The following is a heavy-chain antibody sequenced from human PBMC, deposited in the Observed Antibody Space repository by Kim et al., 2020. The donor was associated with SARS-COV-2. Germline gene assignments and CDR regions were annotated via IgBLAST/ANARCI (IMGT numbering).Heavy chain of an antibody. J-gene: IGHJ5*02. V-gene: IGHV1-3*01. CDR2: INAGNGNT. D-gene: IGHD2-2*01. CDR1: GYTFTSYA. Sequence: ASVKVSCKASGYTFTSYAMHWVRQAPGQRLEWMGWINAGNGNTKYSQKFQGRVTITRDTSASTAYMELSSLRSEDTAVYYCARARGKLPANWFDPWGQGTLVTVSS. CDR3: ARARGKLPANWFDP.